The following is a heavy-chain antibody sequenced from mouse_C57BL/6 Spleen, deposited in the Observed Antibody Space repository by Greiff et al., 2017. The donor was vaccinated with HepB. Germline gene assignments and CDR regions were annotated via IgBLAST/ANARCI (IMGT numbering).Heavy chain of an antibody. J-gene: IGHJ2*01. Sequence: VQLQQPGAELVRPGTSVKLSCKASGYTFTSYWMHWVKQRPGQGLEWIGVIDPSDSYTNYNQKFKGKATLTVDTSSSTAYMQLSSLTSEDSAVYYCARENDYDRGYFDYWGQGTTLTVSS. D-gene: IGHD2-4*01. CDR1: GYTFTSYW. CDR2: IDPSDSYT. V-gene: IGHV1-59*01. CDR3: ARENDYDRGYFDY.